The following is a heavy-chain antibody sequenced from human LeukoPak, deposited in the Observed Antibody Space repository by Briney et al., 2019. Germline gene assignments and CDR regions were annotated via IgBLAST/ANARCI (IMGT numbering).Heavy chain of an antibody. Sequence: ASVKVSCKASGYTFTSYDINWVRQATGQGLEWMGWMNPNSGNAGYAQKLQGRVTMTRNTSISTAYMELSSLRSEDTAVYYCARGQDSSGYYDWFDPWGQGTLVTVSS. D-gene: IGHD3-22*01. CDR1: GYTFTSYD. J-gene: IGHJ5*02. CDR3: ARGQDSSGYYDWFDP. CDR2: MNPNSGNA. V-gene: IGHV1-8*01.